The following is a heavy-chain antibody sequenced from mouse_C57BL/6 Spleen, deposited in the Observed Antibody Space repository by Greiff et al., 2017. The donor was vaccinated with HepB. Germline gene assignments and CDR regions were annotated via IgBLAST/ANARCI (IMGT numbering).Heavy chain of an antibody. CDR3: ARTYYSDY. CDR1: GYTFTDYY. J-gene: IGHJ2*01. D-gene: IGHD2-12*01. CDR2: INPNNGGT. V-gene: IGHV1-26*01. Sequence: VQLQQSGPELVKPGASVKISCKASGYTFTDYYMNWVKQSHGKSLEWIGDINPNNGGTSYNQKFKGKATLTVDKSSSTAYMELRSLTSEDSALYYCARTYYSDYWGQGTTLTVSS.